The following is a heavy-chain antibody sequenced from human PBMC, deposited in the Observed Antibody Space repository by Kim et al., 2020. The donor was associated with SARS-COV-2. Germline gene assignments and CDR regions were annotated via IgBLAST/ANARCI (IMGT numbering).Heavy chain of an antibody. J-gene: IGHJ6*02. CDR1: GYTFTSYY. CDR3: AREGSSFSSSWSKSYYYYGMDV. CDR2: INPSGGST. Sequence: ASVKVSCKASGYTFTSYYMHWVRQAPGQGLEWMGIINPSGGSTSYAQKFQGRVTMTRDTSTSTVYMELSSLRSEDTAVYYCAREGSSFSSSWSKSYYYYGMDVWGQETTVTVSS. V-gene: IGHV1-46*01. D-gene: IGHD6-13*01.